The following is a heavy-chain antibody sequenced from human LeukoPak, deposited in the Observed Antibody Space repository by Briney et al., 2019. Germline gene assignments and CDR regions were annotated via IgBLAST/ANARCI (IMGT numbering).Heavy chain of an antibody. V-gene: IGHV4-39*01. CDR3: ARLVHETAVGNWFDP. CDR2: IYYSGST. J-gene: IGHJ5*02. CDR1: GASITRSTYY. Sequence: PSETLSLTCTVSGASITRSTYYWGWIRQPPGKGLEWIGCIYYSGSTYYNPSLKSRVTLSIDTSKSQFSLRLSSVTAADTAVYYCARLVHETAVGNWFDPWGQGTLVTVSS. D-gene: IGHD3-10*01.